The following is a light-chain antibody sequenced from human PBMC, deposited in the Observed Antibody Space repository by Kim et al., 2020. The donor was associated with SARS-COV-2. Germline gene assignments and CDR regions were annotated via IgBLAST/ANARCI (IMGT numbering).Light chain of an antibody. CDR3: ASWDDSLSGWV. CDR1: SSDIGSNT. Sequence: ELTQPPSASGTPGQRVTISCSGSSSDIGSNTVTWYQQFPGTTPKLLIYSNVQRPSGVPDRFSGSKSGTSASLATSGLQSEDEADYYCASWDDSLSGWVFGGGTQLTVL. CDR2: SNV. V-gene: IGLV1-44*01. J-gene: IGLJ3*02.